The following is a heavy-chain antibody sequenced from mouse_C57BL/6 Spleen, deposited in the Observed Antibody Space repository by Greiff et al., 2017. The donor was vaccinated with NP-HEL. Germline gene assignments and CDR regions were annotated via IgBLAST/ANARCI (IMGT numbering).Heavy chain of an antibody. D-gene: IGHD1-1*01. CDR2: ISSGSSTI. J-gene: IGHJ1*03. Sequence: DVMLVESGGGLVKPGGSLKLSCAASGFTFSDYGMHWVRQAPEKGLEWVAYISSGSSTISYADTVKGRFTISRDKAKNTLFLQMTSLRSEDTAMYYCARRSYEYFDVWGTGTTVTVSS. CDR1: GFTFSDYG. CDR3: ARRSYEYFDV. V-gene: IGHV5-17*01.